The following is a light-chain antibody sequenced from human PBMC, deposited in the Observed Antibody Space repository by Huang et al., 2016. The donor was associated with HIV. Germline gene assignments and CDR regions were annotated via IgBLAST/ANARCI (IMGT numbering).Light chain of an antibody. CDR1: QSVSSN. J-gene: IGKJ2*01. CDR3: QQYNTWPYT. CDR2: GTS. V-gene: IGKV3-15*01. Sequence: EIVMTQSPATLSVSPGERATLSCRASQSVSSNLAWYQQKPGQAPRLLSYGTSTRATGIPARFSGSGSGTEFTLTISSLQSEDFSVYYCQQYNTWPYTFGQATKLEIK.